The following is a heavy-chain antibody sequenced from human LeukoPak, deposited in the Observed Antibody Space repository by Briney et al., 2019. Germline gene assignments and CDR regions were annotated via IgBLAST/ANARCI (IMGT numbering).Heavy chain of an antibody. CDR1: GYNFSGYY. CDR2: INPNSDYT. CDR3: AVAPGDY. V-gene: IGHV1-2*02. D-gene: IGHD2-21*01. J-gene: IGHJ4*02. Sequence: GASVRVSCKASGYNFSGYYIHWVRQAPGQGLEWMGWINPNSDYTYYAQKFQGRVALTRDTSISTVYMELKTLTSDDTALYYCAVAPGDYWGQGTLVSVSS.